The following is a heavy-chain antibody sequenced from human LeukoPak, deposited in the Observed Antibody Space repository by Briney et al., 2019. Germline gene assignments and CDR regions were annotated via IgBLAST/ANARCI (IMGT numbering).Heavy chain of an antibody. V-gene: IGHV4-4*07. CDR1: GGSINSY. D-gene: IGHD3-10*01. J-gene: IGHJ5*02. CDR3: ARDSGTTGEVKFDP. Sequence: SETLSLTCIVSGGSINSYWSWIRQPAGKGLEWIGRISGSGTIAYNPALQSRLTISIDTSKNQFSLKLMSVTAADTAVYYCARDSGTTGEVKFDPWGQGILVTVSS. CDR2: ISGSGTI.